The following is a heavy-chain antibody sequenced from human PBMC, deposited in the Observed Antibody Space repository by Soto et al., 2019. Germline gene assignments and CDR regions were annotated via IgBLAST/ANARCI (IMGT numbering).Heavy chain of an antibody. CDR1: GFTFGSYS. D-gene: IGHD3-16*02. V-gene: IGHV3-21*01. J-gene: IGHJ4*02. CDR2: ISISSSYI. Sequence: GGSLRLSCAASGFTFGSYSMNWVRQAPGKGLEWVSSISISSSYIYYADSVKGRFTISRDNAKNSLYLQMNSLRAEDTAVYYCARTMITFGGVIVTPDFDYWGQGTLVTVSS. CDR3: ARTMITFGGVIVTPDFDY.